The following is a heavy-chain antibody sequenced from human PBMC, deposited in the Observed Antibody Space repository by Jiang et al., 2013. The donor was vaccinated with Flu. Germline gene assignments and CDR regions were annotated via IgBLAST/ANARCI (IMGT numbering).Heavy chain of an antibody. V-gene: IGHV1-69*01. J-gene: IGHJ5*02. CDR3: ARHYCGSTSCYLAP. CDR2: IIPIFGTA. Sequence: QLVESGAEVKKPGSSVKVSCKASGGTFSSYAISWVRQAPGQGLEWMGGIIPIFGTANYAQKFHGRVTITADESTSTAYMELSSLRSEDTATYYCARHYCGSTSCYLAPWGQGTLVTVSS. CDR1: GGTFSSYA. D-gene: IGHD2-2*01.